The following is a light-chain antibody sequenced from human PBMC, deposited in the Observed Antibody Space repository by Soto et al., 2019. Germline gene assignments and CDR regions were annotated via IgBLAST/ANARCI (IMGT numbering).Light chain of an antibody. CDR1: SSNIGNNY. Sequence: QSVLTQPPSVSAAPGQKVTISCSGSSSNIGNNYVSWYQQLPGTAPKLLIYENNKRPSGIPDRFSGSKSGTSATLGITGLQTGGEADYYCGTWDSSLSAWVFGGGTQLTVL. CDR2: ENN. V-gene: IGLV1-51*02. CDR3: GTWDSSLSAWV. J-gene: IGLJ3*02.